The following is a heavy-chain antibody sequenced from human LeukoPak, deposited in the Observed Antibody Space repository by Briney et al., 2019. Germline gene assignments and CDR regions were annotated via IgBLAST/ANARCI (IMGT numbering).Heavy chain of an antibody. CDR3: TRVRRSGSYLGNYYYYGMDV. D-gene: IGHD1-26*01. CDR2: IRSKPYGGTT. V-gene: IGHV3-49*04. J-gene: IGHJ6*04. Sequence: GGSLRLSCAASGFTFSSYSMNWVRQAPGKGLEWVGFIRSKPYGGTTEYAASVKGRFTISRDDSKSIAYLQMSSLKTEDTAVYYCTRVRRSGSYLGNYYYYGMDVWGKGTTVTVSS. CDR1: GFTFSSYS.